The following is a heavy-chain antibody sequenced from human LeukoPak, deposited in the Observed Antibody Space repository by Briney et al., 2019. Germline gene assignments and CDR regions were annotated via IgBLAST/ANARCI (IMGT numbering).Heavy chain of an antibody. CDR3: ARSDSGQIDF. CDR1: GFAFSGYW. CDR2: INSDGSGT. Sequence: GGSLRLSCAASGFAFSGYWMQWVRQAQEKGLMWVSSINSDGSGTNYADSVKGRFTISRDNAKNILYLQMNSLGAEDAAVYYCARSDSGQIDFWGQGTLVTVSS. D-gene: IGHD5-12*01. V-gene: IGHV3-74*01. J-gene: IGHJ4*02.